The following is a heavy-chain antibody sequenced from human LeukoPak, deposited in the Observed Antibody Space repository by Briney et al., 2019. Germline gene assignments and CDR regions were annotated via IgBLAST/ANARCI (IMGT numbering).Heavy chain of an antibody. Sequence: GGSLRLSCAASGFTFGNYWMHWVRQAPGKGLLWVSRTSDDGSSANYADSVQGRFTISRDNAKNTVYLQMHSLRAEDTAVYYCVSGYCSSTTCYRGAYWGQGTLVTVSS. V-gene: IGHV3-74*01. D-gene: IGHD2-2*03. J-gene: IGHJ4*02. CDR1: GFTFGNYW. CDR3: VSGYCSSTTCYRGAY. CDR2: TSDDGSSA.